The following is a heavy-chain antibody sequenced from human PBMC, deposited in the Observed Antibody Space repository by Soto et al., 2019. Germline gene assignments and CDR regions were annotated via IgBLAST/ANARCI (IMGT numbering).Heavy chain of an antibody. CDR1: GYTFTGYY. CDR3: ARDLTDYYGSGSPPYGMDV. V-gene: IGHV1-2*04. D-gene: IGHD3-10*01. J-gene: IGHJ6*02. Sequence: ASVKVSCKASGYTFTGYYMHWVRQAPGQGLEWMGWINPNSGGTNYAQKFQGWVTMTRDTSISTAYMELSRLRSDDTAVYYCARDLTDYYGSGSPPYGMDVWGQGTTVTVSS. CDR2: INPNSGGT.